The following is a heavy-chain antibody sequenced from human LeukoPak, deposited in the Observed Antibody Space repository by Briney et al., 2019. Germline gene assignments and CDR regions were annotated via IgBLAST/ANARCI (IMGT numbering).Heavy chain of an antibody. J-gene: IGHJ4*02. CDR1: GYSISSAYY. CDR3: ARVNTVTATFDY. D-gene: IGHD4-11*01. CDR2: ISHSGST. V-gene: IGHV4-38-2*02. Sequence: SETLSLTCTVSGYSISSAYYGGWIRQPPGKGLEWIATISHSGSTYYNPSLKSRVTISADTSQNQHSLKLSSVTAADTAVYYCARVNTVTATFDYWGQGTPVTVSS.